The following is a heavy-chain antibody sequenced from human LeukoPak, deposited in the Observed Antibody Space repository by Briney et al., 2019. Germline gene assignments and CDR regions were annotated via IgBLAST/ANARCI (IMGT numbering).Heavy chain of an antibody. Sequence: GGSLRLSCAASGFTFSSYEMNWVRQAPGKGLEWVSFITSSGNTMYYADSVKGRFTISRDNAKNSLYLQMNSLRADDTAVYYCARLRSKYWFDPWGQGTLVPVSS. J-gene: IGHJ5*02. CDR2: ITSSGNTM. D-gene: IGHD4-11*01. V-gene: IGHV3-48*03. CDR3: ARLRSKYWFDP. CDR1: GFTFSSYE.